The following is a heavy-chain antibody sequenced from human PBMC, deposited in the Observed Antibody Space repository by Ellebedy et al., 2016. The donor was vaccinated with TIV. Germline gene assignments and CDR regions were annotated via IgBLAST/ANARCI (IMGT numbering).Heavy chain of an antibody. J-gene: IGHJ2*01. CDR3: ARAKVAGIPQRYFDL. CDR1: GGSISSYY. CDR2: IYYSGST. Sequence: SETLSLTXTVSGGSISSYYWSWIRQPPGKGLEWIGYIYYSGSTNYNPSLKSRVTISVDTSKNQFSLKLSSVTAADTAVYYCARAKVAGIPQRYFDLWGRGTLVTVSS. V-gene: IGHV4-59*01. D-gene: IGHD6-19*01.